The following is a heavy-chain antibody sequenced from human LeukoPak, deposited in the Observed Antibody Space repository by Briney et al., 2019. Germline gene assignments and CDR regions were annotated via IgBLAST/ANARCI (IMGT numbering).Heavy chain of an antibody. J-gene: IGHJ4*02. D-gene: IGHD3-22*01. CDR1: GYTFTSYY. CDR2: INPSGGST. V-gene: IGHV1-46*01. CDR3: ARDPSYYDSSGYSDY. Sequence: ASVKVSCKASGYTFTSYYMHWVRQAPGQGLEWMGIINPSGGSTSYAQKFQGRVTMTRDTSTSTVYMELSSLRSEDTAVYYCARDPSYYDSSGYSDYWGQGTLVTVSS.